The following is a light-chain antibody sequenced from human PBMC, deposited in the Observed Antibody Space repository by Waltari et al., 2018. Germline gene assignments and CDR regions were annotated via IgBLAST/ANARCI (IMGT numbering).Light chain of an antibody. V-gene: IGKV3-11*01. J-gene: IGKJ1*01. Sequence: EIVLTQSPATLSLSPGERATLSCRASQSFSTYLAWYQQKPGQAPRHHIYDASTRATGIPARFSGSGSGTDFTLTISSLEPEDFAVYYCQHRSNWPWTFGQGTKVEIK. CDR1: QSFSTY. CDR3: QHRSNWPWT. CDR2: DAS.